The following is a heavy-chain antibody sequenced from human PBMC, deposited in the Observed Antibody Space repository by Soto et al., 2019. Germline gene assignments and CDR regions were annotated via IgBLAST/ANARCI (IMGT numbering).Heavy chain of an antibody. CDR2: VSASGSIT. D-gene: IGHD2-15*01. V-gene: IGHV3-23*01. Sequence: PGGSLRLSCAASGFTFSSYDMNWVRQAPGKGLEWVSGVSASGSITSYADSAKGRFTISRDNAKNTVFLQMTGLRAEDTAVYFCAKGDCSGSRCYRGFDYWGQGTLVTVSS. J-gene: IGHJ4*02. CDR3: AKGDCSGSRCYRGFDY. CDR1: GFTFSSYD.